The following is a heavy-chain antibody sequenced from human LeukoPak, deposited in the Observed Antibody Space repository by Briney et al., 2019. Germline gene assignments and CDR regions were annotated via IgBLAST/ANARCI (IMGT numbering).Heavy chain of an antibody. D-gene: IGHD2-2*01. J-gene: IGHJ4*02. CDR2: IKSKTDGGTT. CDR3: TTDIVVVPTAMRSY. Sequence: GGPLRLSCAASGFTFSNAWMSWVRQAPGKGLEWVGRIKSKTDGGTTDYAAPVKGRFTISRDDSKNTLYLQMNSLKTEDTAVYYCTTDIVVVPTAMRSYWGQGTLVTVSS. V-gene: IGHV3-15*01. CDR1: GFTFSNAW.